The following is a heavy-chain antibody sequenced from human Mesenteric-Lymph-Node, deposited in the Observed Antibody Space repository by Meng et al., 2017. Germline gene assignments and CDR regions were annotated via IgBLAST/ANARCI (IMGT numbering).Heavy chain of an antibody. D-gene: IGHD3-16*02. V-gene: IGHV7-4-1*02. CDR1: GYTFSTYD. Sequence: ASVKVSCKASGYTFSTYDIHWVRQASGQGLEWMGWINTNTGNPTYAQGFTGRFVFSLDTSVSTAYLQISSLKAEDTAVYYCAPTQGSYRRDNLRLWRWFDPWGQGTLVTVSS. CDR2: INTNTGNP. J-gene: IGHJ5*02. CDR3: APTQGSYRRDNLRLWRWFDP.